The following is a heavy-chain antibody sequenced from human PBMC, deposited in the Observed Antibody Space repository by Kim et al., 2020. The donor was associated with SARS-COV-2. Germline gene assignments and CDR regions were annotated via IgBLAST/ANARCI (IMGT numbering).Heavy chain of an antibody. Sequence: YADSVKGRLTIARDNAKNSLYLQMNSLRDEDTAVYYCAREAVAGTSDFDYWGQGTLVTVSS. V-gene: IGHV3-48*02. J-gene: IGHJ4*02. D-gene: IGHD6-19*01. CDR3: AREAVAGTSDFDY.